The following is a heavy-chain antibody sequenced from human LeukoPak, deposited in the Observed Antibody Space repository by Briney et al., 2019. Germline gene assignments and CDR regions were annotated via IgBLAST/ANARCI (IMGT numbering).Heavy chain of an antibody. D-gene: IGHD3-10*01. J-gene: IGHJ4*02. CDR2: ISASGGTT. V-gene: IGHV3-23*01. CDR3: ATPHTGPGGGTNYPPHY. CDR1: GFTFSSYA. Sequence: GESLRLSCAASGFTFSSYAMSWVRQAPGKGPEWVSRISASGGTTYYTDSVKGRFTISRDNSKNTLYLQMNSLRAEDTALYYCATPHTGPGGGTNYPPHYWGQGTLVTVSS.